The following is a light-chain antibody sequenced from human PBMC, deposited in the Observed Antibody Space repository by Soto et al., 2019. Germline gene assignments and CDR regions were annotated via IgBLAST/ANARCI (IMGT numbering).Light chain of an antibody. V-gene: IGLV2-14*01. CDR1: SSDVGRYNS. Sequence: SVLTQPASVSGSPGQSITISCTGTSSDVGRYNSVSWYQQHPGKAPKLMIYDANNRPSGVSNRFSGSKSDNTASLTISGLQAEDEAHYYCTSYTSIATHVFGTGTKVTVL. CDR2: DAN. J-gene: IGLJ1*01. CDR3: TSYTSIATHV.